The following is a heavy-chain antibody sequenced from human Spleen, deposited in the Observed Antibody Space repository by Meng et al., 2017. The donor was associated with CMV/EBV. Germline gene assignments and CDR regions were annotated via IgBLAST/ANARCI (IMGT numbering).Heavy chain of an antibody. D-gene: IGHD1-26*01. CDR3: ASEGSPMWATDD. Sequence: EVQLVESGXGLVQAXGSLRLSCAASGFTVSSNYMSWVRQAPGKGLEWVSVIYSGGSTYYADSVKGRFTISRDNSKNTLYLQMNSLRAEDTAVYYCASEGSPMWATDDWGQGTLVTVSS. V-gene: IGHV3-66*01. J-gene: IGHJ4*02. CDR2: IYSGGST. CDR1: GFTVSSNY.